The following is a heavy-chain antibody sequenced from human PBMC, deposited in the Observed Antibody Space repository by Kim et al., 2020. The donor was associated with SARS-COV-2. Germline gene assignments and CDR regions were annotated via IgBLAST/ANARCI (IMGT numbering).Heavy chain of an antibody. CDR3: ARDLFPYSSRAQGY. J-gene: IGHJ4*02. Sequence: GGSLRLSCAASGFTFSSYAMHWVRQAPGKGLEWVAVISYDGSNKYYADSVKGRFTISRDNSKNTLYLQMNSLRAEDTAVYYCARDLFPYSSRAQGYWGQGTLVTVSS. CDR2: ISYDGSNK. V-gene: IGHV3-30-3*01. CDR1: GFTFSSYA. D-gene: IGHD6-13*01.